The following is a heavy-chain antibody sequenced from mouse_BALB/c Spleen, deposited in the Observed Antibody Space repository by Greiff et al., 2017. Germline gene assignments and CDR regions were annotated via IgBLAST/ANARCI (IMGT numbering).Heavy chain of an antibody. CDR2: INPYNDGT. CDR3: ARPGNYVPFAY. CDR1: GYTFTSYV. D-gene: IGHD2-1*01. V-gene: IGHV1-14*01. J-gene: IGHJ3*01. Sequence: VQLQQSGPELVKPGASVKMSCKASGYTFTSYVMHWVKQKPGQGLEWIGYINPYNDGTKYNEKFKGKATLTSDKSSSTAYMELSSLTSEDSAVYYCARPGNYVPFAYWGQGTLVTVSA.